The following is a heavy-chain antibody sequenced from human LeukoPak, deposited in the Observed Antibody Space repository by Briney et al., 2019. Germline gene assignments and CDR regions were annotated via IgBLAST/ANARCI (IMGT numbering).Heavy chain of an antibody. CDR3: AGRFTIPHCLDY. J-gene: IGHJ4*02. D-gene: IGHD3-3*01. V-gene: IGHV4-31*03. CDR2: IYYSGST. Sequence: SQTLSLTCTVSGGSISNGVYYWSWIRQHPGKGLEWIGYIYYSGSTYYSPSLKSRLTMSVDTSKNQFSLKLTSVTAADTAVYYCAGRFTIPHCLDYWGQGTLVTVSS. CDR1: GGSISNGVYY.